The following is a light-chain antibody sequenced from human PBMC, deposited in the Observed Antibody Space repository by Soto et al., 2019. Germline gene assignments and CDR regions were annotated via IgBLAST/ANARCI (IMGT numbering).Light chain of an antibody. CDR3: QQRSNWPPGVT. Sequence: EVVLTQTPATLSLSPGERATLSCTASQSVTTYLAWYQQKPGQAPRLLIYDAFTRATGIPDRFSGSGSGTDFTLTISSLEPEDFAVYYCQQRSNWPPGVTFGPGTKVEIK. CDR1: QSVTTY. V-gene: IGKV3-11*01. J-gene: IGKJ3*01. CDR2: DAF.